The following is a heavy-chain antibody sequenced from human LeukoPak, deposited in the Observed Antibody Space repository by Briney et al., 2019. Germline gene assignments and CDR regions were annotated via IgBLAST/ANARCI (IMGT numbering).Heavy chain of an antibody. CDR2: MKSKTYRATT. Sequence: GGSLRLSCAASGFTFSNSWMIWPRQAPGKGVEGLSRMKSKTYRATTGYAVASKDKLNISRDDSKNTMYMQMNSLKTEDTTVYYCTSPPEYCSGGSCYEDYFQHWGQGTLVTVSS. CDR3: TSPPEYCSGGSCYEDYFQH. D-gene: IGHD2-15*01. V-gene: IGHV3-15*01. CDR1: GFTFSNSW. J-gene: IGHJ1*01.